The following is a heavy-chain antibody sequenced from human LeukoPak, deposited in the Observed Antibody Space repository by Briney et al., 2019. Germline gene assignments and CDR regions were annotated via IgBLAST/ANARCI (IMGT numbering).Heavy chain of an antibody. V-gene: IGHV4-59*08. CDR3: ARHLQNYGDYLGLYYFDY. J-gene: IGHJ4*02. Sequence: SETLSLTCIVSGGSISSYYWSCIRQPPGKGLEWIGYIYYSVSTNYNPSLKSRVTISVDTSKNQFSLKLSSVTAADTAVYYCARHLQNYGDYLGLYYFDYWGQGTLVTVSS. CDR2: IYYSVST. CDR1: GGSISSYY. D-gene: IGHD4-17*01.